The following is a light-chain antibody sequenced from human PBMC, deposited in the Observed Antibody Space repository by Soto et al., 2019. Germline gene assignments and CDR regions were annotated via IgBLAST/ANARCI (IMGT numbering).Light chain of an antibody. CDR3: SSYAGSTHV. CDR1: SSDVGGYNY. Sequence: QSVLTQPPSASGSPGQSVTISRTGTSSDVGGYNYVSWYQQHPGKAPQLMIFEVSKRPSGVPDRFSGSKSGNTASLTVSGLQADDEADYYCSSYAGSTHVFGTGTKVTVL. CDR2: EVS. J-gene: IGLJ1*01. V-gene: IGLV2-8*01.